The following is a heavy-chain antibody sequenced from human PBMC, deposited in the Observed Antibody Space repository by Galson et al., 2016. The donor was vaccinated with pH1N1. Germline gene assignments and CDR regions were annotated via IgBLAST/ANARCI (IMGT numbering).Heavy chain of an antibody. D-gene: IGHD3-16*01. J-gene: IGHJ4*02. Sequence: QSGAEVKKPGESLKISCKASGYSFTDYWIGWVRQMTGKGLGWMGIIFPGDSDTRYSPSFQGQVTISADKSINTAYLQWSSLQASDTAIYYCARLRGSDFDSWGQGTLVTVST. CDR2: IFPGDSDT. CDR1: GYSFTDYW. V-gene: IGHV5-51*03. CDR3: ARLRGSDFDS.